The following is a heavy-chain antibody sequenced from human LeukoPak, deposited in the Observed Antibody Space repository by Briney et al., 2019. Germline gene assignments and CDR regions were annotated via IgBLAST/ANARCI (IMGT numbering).Heavy chain of an antibody. Sequence: GGSLRLSCAASGFTASSNYMSWVRQAPGKGLEWVSVIYSGGSTYADSVKGRFTISRDNSKNTLYLQMNSLRAEDTAVYYCARGYSSGWYWFDPWGQGTLVTVSS. CDR2: IYSGGST. CDR1: GFTASSNY. J-gene: IGHJ5*02. CDR3: ARGYSSGWYWFDP. D-gene: IGHD6-19*01. V-gene: IGHV3-53*01.